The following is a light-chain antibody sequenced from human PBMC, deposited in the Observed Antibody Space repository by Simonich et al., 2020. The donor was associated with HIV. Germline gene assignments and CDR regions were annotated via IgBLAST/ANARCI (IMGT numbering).Light chain of an antibody. J-gene: IGKJ1*01. Sequence: DIVMTQSPDSLAVARGERATINCKSSRNILYNSTNKNYLAWYQQKPGQPPNLLIYWASPRESGVPDRFSASGSGTDFTLTISSLQAEDVAVYYCQQYYTTPPTFGQGTKVEIK. CDR2: WAS. CDR1: RNILYNSTNKNY. V-gene: IGKV4-1*01. CDR3: QQYYTTPPT.